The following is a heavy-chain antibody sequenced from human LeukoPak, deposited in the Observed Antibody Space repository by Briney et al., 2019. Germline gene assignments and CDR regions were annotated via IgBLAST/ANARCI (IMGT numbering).Heavy chain of an antibody. V-gene: IGHV4-59*12. Sequence: SETLSLTCTVSGGSISSDHWGWIRQPPGKGLEWIGCVSYRGSTSYNPSLESRVTISLDTSKNQFSLKVNSVTAADTAVYYCARDEGTMGITYFPHWGQGSLVIVSS. J-gene: IGHJ1*01. CDR3: ARDEGTMGITYFPH. CDR2: VSYRGST. D-gene: IGHD1-26*01. CDR1: GGSISSDH.